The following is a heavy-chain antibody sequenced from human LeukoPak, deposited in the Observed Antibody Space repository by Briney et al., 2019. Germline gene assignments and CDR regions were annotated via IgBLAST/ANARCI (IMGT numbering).Heavy chain of an antibody. CDR2: MNPNSGNT. CDR1: GYTFTSYD. CDR3: ARDVVGWFGELFNWFDP. J-gene: IGHJ5*02. D-gene: IGHD3-10*01. V-gene: IGHV1-8*01. Sequence: ASVKVSCKASGYTFTSYDIIWVRQATGQGLEWMGWMNPNSGNTGYAQKFQGRVTMTRNTSISTAYMELSSLRSEDTAVYYCARDVVGWFGELFNWFDPWGQGTLVTVSS.